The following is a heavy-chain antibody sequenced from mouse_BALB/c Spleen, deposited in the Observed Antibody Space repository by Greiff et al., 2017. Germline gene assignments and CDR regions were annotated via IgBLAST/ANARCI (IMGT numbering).Heavy chain of an antibody. CDR3: ARWGIYDGYYGGY. D-gene: IGHD2-3*01. CDR1: GYSFTSYW. CDR2: IDPSDSET. Sequence: QVQLQQSGPQLVRPGASVKISCKASGYSFTSYWMHWVKQRPGQGLEWIGMIDPSDSETRLNQKFKDKATLTVDKSSSTAYMQLSSPTSEDSAVYYCARWGIYDGYYGGYWGQGTTLTVSS. V-gene: IGHV1S126*01. J-gene: IGHJ2*01.